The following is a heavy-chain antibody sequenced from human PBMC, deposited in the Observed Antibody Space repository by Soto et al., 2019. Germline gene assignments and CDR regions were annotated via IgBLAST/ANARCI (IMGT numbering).Heavy chain of an antibody. V-gene: IGHV3-33*01. D-gene: IGHD3-10*01. Sequence: QVQLVESGGGVVQPGRSLRLSCAASGFTFSSYGMHWVRQAPGKGLEWVAVIWYDGSNKYYADSVKGRFTISRDNSKNTLYLQMNSLRAEDTAVYYCARDCLITMFRGAWYYFDYWGQGTLVTVSS. CDR3: ARDCLITMFRGAWYYFDY. J-gene: IGHJ4*02. CDR2: IWYDGSNK. CDR1: GFTFSSYG.